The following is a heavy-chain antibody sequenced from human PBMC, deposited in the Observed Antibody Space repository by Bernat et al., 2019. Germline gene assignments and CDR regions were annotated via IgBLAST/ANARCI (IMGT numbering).Heavy chain of an antibody. CDR3: ARGGGIAAADTEFDY. J-gene: IGHJ4*02. Sequence: QVQLVQSGAEVKKPGASVKVSCKASGYTFTGYYMHWVRQAPGQGLEWMGWINPNSGGTNYAQKFQGWVTMTRETSISTAYMELSRLRSDDTAVYYCARGGGIAAADTEFDYWGQGTLVTVSS. V-gene: IGHV1-2*04. CDR2: INPNSGGT. D-gene: IGHD6-13*01. CDR1: GYTFTGYY.